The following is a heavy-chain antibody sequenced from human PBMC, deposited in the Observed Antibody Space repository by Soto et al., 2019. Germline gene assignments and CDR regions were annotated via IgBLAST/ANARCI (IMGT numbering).Heavy chain of an antibody. D-gene: IGHD3-9*01. CDR3: ARGSLVLLYFDWFEYFQH. CDR2: INHSGST. V-gene: IGHV4-34*01. CDR1: GGSFSGYY. Sequence: PSETLSLTCAVYGGSFSGYYWSWIRQPPGKGLEWIGEINHSGSTNYNPSLKSRVTISVDTSKNQFSLKLSSVTAADTAVYYCARGSLVLLYFDWFEYFQHWGQGTLVTVSS. J-gene: IGHJ1*01.